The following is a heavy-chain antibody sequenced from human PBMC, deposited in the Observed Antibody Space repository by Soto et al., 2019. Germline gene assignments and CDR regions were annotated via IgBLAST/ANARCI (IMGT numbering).Heavy chain of an antibody. CDR3: ARGPQAAGDYYFDY. CDR2: ISYDGSNK. Sequence: QVQLVESGGGVVQPGRSLRLSCAASGFTFSSYAMHWVRQAPGKGLEWVAVISYDGSNKYYADSVKGRFTISRDNSKNTLYLQMNSLRAEDTAVYYCARGPQAAGDYYFDYGGQGTLVTVSS. V-gene: IGHV3-30-3*01. D-gene: IGHD6-13*01. CDR1: GFTFSSYA. J-gene: IGHJ4*02.